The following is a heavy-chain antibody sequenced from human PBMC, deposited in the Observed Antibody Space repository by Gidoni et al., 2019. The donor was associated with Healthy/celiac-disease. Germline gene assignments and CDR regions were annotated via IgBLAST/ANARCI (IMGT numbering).Heavy chain of an antibody. V-gene: IGHV1-2*02. CDR1: GYTFTGYY. CDR2: INPNSGGT. J-gene: IGHJ6*02. Sequence: QVQLVQSGAEVKKPGASVKVSCKASGYTFTGYYMHCVRQAPGQGLEWMGWINPNSGGTNYAQKFQGRVTMTRDTSISTAYMELSRLRSDDTAVYYCARSLLWFGEAYYGMDVWGQGTTVTVSS. D-gene: IGHD3-10*01. CDR3: ARSLLWFGEAYYGMDV.